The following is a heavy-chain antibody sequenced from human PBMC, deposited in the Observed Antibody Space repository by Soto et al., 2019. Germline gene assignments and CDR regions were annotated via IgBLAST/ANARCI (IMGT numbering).Heavy chain of an antibody. CDR2: IYYTGSK. CDR3: ARGAGLSYASTWFDI. J-gene: IGHJ5*02. Sequence: PSETLSLTCPVFGSPVRRGTYYWGWVRQAPGKGLEWVGHIYYTGSKNYNPSLNNRVTISVETSKNHFSLKLTSVTAADTAVYYCARGAGLSYASTWFDIWGQGTLVTVSS. V-gene: IGHV4-61*03. D-gene: IGHD5-18*01. CDR1: GSPVRRGTYY.